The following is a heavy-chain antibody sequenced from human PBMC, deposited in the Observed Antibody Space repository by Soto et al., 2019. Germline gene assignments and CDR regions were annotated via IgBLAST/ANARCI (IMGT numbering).Heavy chain of an antibody. Sequence: VKVSCQASGGTFSSYAISWVRQAPGQGLEWMGGIIPIFGTANYAQKFQGRVTITADESTSTAYMELSSLRSEDTAVYYCASRGVVTEYYFDYWGQGTLVTVSS. CDR1: GGTFSSYA. D-gene: IGHD2-21*02. CDR2: IIPIFGTA. CDR3: ASRGVVTEYYFDY. J-gene: IGHJ4*02. V-gene: IGHV1-69*01.